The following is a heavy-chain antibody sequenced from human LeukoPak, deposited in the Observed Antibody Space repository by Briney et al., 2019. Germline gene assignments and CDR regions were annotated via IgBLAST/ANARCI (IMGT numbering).Heavy chain of an antibody. Sequence: ASVKVSCKASGYTFTGYYMHWVRQAPGQGLEWMGWINPNSGGTNYAQKFQGRVTMTRDTSISTAYMELSRLRSNDTAVYYCARTTYGDSSFDYWGQGTLVTVSS. CDR2: INPNSGGT. CDR3: ARTTYGDSSFDY. J-gene: IGHJ4*02. D-gene: IGHD4-17*01. CDR1: GYTFTGYY. V-gene: IGHV1-2*02.